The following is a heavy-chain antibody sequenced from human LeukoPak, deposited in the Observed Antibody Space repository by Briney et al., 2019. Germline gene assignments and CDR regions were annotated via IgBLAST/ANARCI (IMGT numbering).Heavy chain of an antibody. J-gene: IGHJ6*02. Sequence: GESLKISCKGSGYRFTSYWIGWVRQMPGKGLEWMGIIYPGDSDTRYSPSFQGQVTISADKSISTAYLQWSSLKASDTAMYYCARHVQGSSGWYSYYYGMDVWGQGTTVTVSS. CDR2: IYPGDSDT. CDR3: ARHVQGSSGWYSYYYGMDV. CDR1: GYRFTSYW. D-gene: IGHD6-19*01. V-gene: IGHV5-51*01.